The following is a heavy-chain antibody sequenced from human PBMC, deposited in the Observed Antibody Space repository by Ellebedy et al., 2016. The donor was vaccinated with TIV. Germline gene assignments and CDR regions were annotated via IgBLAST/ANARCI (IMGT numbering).Heavy chain of an antibody. CDR3: TKRAENWGFFDC. CDR2: VSSSDGRT. Sequence: PGGSLRLSSAASGFTFSNYVMAWVRQVPGKGLEWVSAVSSSDGRTFYADSVKGRSTISRDNSRNTLFLQMNSLRTEDTAVYYCTKRAENWGFFDCWGQGTLVTVSS. D-gene: IGHD7-27*01. J-gene: IGHJ4*02. V-gene: IGHV3-23*01. CDR1: GFTFSNYV.